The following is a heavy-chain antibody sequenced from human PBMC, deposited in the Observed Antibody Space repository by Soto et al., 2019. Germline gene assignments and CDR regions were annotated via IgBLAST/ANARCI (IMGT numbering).Heavy chain of an antibody. CDR3: ARGLDLATTVNAFDI. CDR1: GYTFASYD. J-gene: IGHJ3*02. CDR2: MNPNSGNT. D-gene: IGHD4-17*01. V-gene: IGHV1-8*01. Sequence: GASVKVSCKASGYTFASYDMNWVRQATGQGHEWMGWMNPNSGNTGYAQKFQGRVTMTRNTSISTAYMELSSLRSEDTAVYYCARGLDLATTVNAFDIWGQGTMVTVSS.